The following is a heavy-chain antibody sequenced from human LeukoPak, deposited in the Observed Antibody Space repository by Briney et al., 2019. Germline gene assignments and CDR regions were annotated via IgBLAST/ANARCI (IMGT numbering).Heavy chain of an antibody. CDR3: AKIQSLIVVALAPYYYYMDV. J-gene: IGHJ6*03. CDR1: GFTFSSYG. Sequence: PGGSLRLSCAASGFTFSSYGMHWVRQAPGKGLEWVAFIRYDGSNKYYADSVKGRFTISRDNSKNTLYLQMNSLRAEDTAVYYCAKIQSLIVVALAPYYYYMDVWGKGTTVTVSS. D-gene: IGHD3-22*01. V-gene: IGHV3-30*02. CDR2: IRYDGSNK.